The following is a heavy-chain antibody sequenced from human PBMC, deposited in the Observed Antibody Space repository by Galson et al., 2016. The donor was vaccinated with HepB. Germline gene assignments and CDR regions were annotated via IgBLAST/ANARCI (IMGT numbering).Heavy chain of an antibody. Sequence: PALVKPTQTLRLTCSLSGFSIGTAGVGVGWIRQPPGKALEWLALVYWNDDRRYTPSLKSRLTVSRDTSRNQVVLTMTNMDSVDPATYFCAHEVRGSFYAGSAMHYWGPGLLVTVSS. CDR3: AHEVRGSFYAGSAMHY. CDR1: GFSIGTAGVG. V-gene: IGHV2-5*01. D-gene: IGHD3-10*01. CDR2: VYWNDDR. J-gene: IGHJ4*02.